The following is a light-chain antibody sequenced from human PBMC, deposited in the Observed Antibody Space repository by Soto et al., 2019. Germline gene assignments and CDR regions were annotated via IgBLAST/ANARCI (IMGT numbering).Light chain of an antibody. V-gene: IGLV2-14*03. CDR3: MSYTTTSSFV. CDR1: RSDIGTYNY. Sequence: QSALTQPASVSGSPGQSITISCTGTRSDIGTYNYLSWYQQHPGKAPRLVISDVSNRPSGVSNRFSGSKSGNTASLTITGLQSEDEADYYCMSYTTTSSFVFGSGTKLTVL. J-gene: IGLJ1*01. CDR2: DVS.